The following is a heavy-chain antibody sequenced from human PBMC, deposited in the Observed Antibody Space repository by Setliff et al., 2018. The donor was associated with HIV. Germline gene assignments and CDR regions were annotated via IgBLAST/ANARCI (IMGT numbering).Heavy chain of an antibody. CDR2: IYYSGST. V-gene: IGHV4-31*03. D-gene: IGHD3-16*02. J-gene: IGHJ4*02. CDR3: ARVPPLKAFGGVISLYYFYY. Sequence: SETLSLTCTVSGGSISSGGYYWSWIRQHPGKGLEWIGYIYYSGSTYYNPSLKSRVTISVDTSKNQFSLKLSSVTAADTAVYYCARVPPLKAFGGVISLYYFYYWGQGTLVTVSS. CDR1: GGSISSGGYY.